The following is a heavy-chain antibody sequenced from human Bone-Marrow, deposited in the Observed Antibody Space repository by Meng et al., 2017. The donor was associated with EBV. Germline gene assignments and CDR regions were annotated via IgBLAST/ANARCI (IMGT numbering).Heavy chain of an antibody. V-gene: IGHV1-3*01. CDR2: INAGNGNT. D-gene: IGHD3-10*01. Sequence: QVQLVQSGAEVKKPGASVKVSCKASGYPFTSYAMHWVRQAPGQRLEWMGWINAGNGNTKYSQKFQGRVTITRDTSASTAYMELSSLRSEDTAVYYCARDIKGKGWFDPWGQGTLVTVSS. CDR3: ARDIKGKGWFDP. CDR1: GYPFTSYA. J-gene: IGHJ5*02.